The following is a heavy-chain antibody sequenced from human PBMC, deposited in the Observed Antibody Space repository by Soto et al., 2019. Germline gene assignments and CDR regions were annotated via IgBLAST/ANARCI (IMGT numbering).Heavy chain of an antibody. Sequence: GASVKVSCKASGYTFTSYGTSWVRQAPGQGLEWMGWISAYNGNTNYAQKLQGRVTMTTDTSTSTAYMELRGLRSDDTAVYYCARDLLPEGHQLLLIDYWGQGTLVTVSS. CDR3: ARDLLPEGHQLLLIDY. D-gene: IGHD2-2*01. J-gene: IGHJ4*02. CDR1: GYTFTSYG. V-gene: IGHV1-18*01. CDR2: ISAYNGNT.